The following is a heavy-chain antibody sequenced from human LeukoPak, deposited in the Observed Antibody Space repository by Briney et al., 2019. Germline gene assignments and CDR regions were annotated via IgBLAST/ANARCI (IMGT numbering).Heavy chain of an antibody. J-gene: IGHJ4*02. D-gene: IGHD3-10*01. V-gene: IGHV3-7*03. CDR3: AKEAALWFGRYVRYYFDY. CDR2: INHNGNVN. Sequence: GGSLRLSCAASGFTFSSYWMNWARQAPGKGLEWVASINHNGNVNYYVDSVKGRFTISRDNSKNTLYLQMNSLRAEDTAAYYCAKEAALWFGRYVRYYFDYWGQGTLVTVSS. CDR1: GFTFSSYW.